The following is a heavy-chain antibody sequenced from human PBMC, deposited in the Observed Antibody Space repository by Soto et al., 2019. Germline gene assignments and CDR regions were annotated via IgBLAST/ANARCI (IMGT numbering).Heavy chain of an antibody. CDR3: TKDRHPDGIWTFDF. CDR2: LGGGGDT. CDR1: GFTFGTYT. D-gene: IGHD3-9*01. V-gene: IGHV3-23*01. J-gene: IGHJ4*02. Sequence: GGSLRLSCAASGFTFGTYTMDWVRQAPGKGLEWVSALGGGGDTHYAESVKGRFTISRDYSKNILLLQMNSLRDEDSAIYYCTKDRHPDGIWTFDFWGQGALVTVSS.